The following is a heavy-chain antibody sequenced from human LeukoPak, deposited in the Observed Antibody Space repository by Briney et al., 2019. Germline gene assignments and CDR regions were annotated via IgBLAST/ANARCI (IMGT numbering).Heavy chain of an antibody. Sequence: GGSLRLSCAASGFTFRSNWMHWVRQAPGKGLVWVSRINTDGSGTNYADSVKGRFTISRDNAKNTLYLQMDSLRAEDTAVYYCARDRGTTVVPVAEGFDPWGQGTLVTVSS. CDR1: GFTFRSNW. CDR3: ARDRGTTVVPVAEGFDP. V-gene: IGHV3-74*01. D-gene: IGHD4-23*01. CDR2: INTDGSGT. J-gene: IGHJ5*02.